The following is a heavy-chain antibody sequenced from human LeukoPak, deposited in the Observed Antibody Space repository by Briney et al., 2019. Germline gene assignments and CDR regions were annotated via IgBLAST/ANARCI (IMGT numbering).Heavy chain of an antibody. CDR1: GFTFSSYA. CDR3: ARETYYYDRSGYSRTFDY. V-gene: IGHV3-21*01. D-gene: IGHD3-22*01. Sequence: GGSLRLSCAASGFTFSSYAMSWVRQAPGKGLEWISSISGSSSSISYADSVKGRFTISRDSAKNSLHLQMSSLRAEDTAVYYCARETYYYDRSGYSRTFDYWGQGALVTVSS. J-gene: IGHJ4*02. CDR2: ISGSSSSI.